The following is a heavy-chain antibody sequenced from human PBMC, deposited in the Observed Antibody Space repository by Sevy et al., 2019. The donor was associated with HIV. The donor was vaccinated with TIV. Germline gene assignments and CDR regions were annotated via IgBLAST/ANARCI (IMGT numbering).Heavy chain of an antibody. D-gene: IGHD1-1*01. V-gene: IGHV3-11*01. CDR1: GFIFSDYY. CDR2: IGSGASTI. J-gene: IGHJ4*02. CDR3: AREDWNDVIDY. Sequence: GGSLRLSCAASGFIFSDYYMSWIRQAPGKGLECISYIGSGASTILYADSVKGRFTISRDNAKNSLYLQMNSLRADDTAVYYCAREDWNDVIDYWGQVTLVTVSS.